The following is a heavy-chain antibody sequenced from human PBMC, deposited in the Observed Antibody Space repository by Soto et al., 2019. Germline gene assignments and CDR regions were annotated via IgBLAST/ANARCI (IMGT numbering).Heavy chain of an antibody. CDR3: ARDFTDSSGPTLGMGV. CDR2: IYYSGST. CDR1: GGSISSGGYY. V-gene: IGHV4-31*03. D-gene: IGHD6-19*01. Sequence: QVQLQESGPGLVKPSQTLSLTCTVSGGSISSGGYYWSWIRQHPGKGLEWIGYIYYSGSTYYNPSLKSRVTISVDTSKSQFSLKLSSVTAADTAVYYCARDFTDSSGPTLGMGVWGLGTTVTVSS. J-gene: IGHJ6*02.